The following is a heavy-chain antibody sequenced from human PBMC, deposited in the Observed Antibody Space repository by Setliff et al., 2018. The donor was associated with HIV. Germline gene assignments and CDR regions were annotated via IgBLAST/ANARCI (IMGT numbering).Heavy chain of an antibody. CDR2: INHSGST. CDR3: ARVRTGSYFQRLDYYYMDV. CDR1: GGSISSGRYY. J-gene: IGHJ6*03. V-gene: IGHV4-39*07. Sequence: PSETLSLTCSVSGGSISSGRYYWSWIRQSPGKGLEWIGEINHSGSTNYNPSLKSRVTISVDTSKNQFSLKLSSVTAADTAVYFCARVRTGSYFQRLDYYYMDVWGKGTTVTVSS. D-gene: IGHD3-9*01.